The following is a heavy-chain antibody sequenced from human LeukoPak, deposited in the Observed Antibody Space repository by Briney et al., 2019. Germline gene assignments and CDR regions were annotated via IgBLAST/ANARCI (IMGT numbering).Heavy chain of an antibody. D-gene: IGHD3-10*01. J-gene: IGHJ5*02. CDR1: GFTFSYYY. Sequence: PGGSLRLSCAASGFTFSYYYMGWIRQAPGKGLEWVSYISSSGDVIHYADSVKGRFTISRDNAKNSLFLEMNSLRAEDTAVYYCARFGYGSWFDPWGQGTLVTVSS. CDR2: ISSSGDVI. CDR3: ARFGYGSWFDP. V-gene: IGHV3-11*04.